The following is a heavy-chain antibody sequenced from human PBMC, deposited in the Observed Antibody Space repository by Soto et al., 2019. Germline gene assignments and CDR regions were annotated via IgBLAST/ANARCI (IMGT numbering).Heavy chain of an antibody. Sequence: EVQLVESGGGLVKPGGSLRLSCAASGFTFSKAWMNWVRQAPGKGLEWVGRIKSKDGGGTTDYAAPVKGTFAISRDDSKNTQYLQMNSMKTEDTAVYYCTTNEITGTTNDAFDIWGQGTVVTVSS. CDR1: GFTFSKAW. D-gene: IGHD1-7*01. V-gene: IGHV3-15*07. CDR2: IKSKDGGGTT. J-gene: IGHJ3*02. CDR3: TTNEITGTTNDAFDI.